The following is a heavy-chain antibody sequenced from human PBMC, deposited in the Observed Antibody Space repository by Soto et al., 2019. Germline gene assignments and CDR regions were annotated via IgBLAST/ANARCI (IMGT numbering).Heavy chain of an antibody. J-gene: IGHJ5*02. D-gene: IGHD3-3*01. CDR1: GFTFSSYS. CDR2: ISSSSSYI. Sequence: EVQLVESGGGLVKPGGSLRLSCAASGFTFSSYSMNWVRQAPGKGLEWVSSISSSSSYIYYADSVKGRFTISRDNAKNTLYLQMNSLRSEETAVYYCARALGGMFGVVLNWFDPWGQGTLVTVSS. V-gene: IGHV3-21*01. CDR3: ARALGGMFGVVLNWFDP.